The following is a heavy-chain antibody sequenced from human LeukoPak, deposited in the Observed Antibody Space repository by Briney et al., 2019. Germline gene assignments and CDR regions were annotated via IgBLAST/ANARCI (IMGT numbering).Heavy chain of an antibody. CDR3: ARKYSSSWSEDY. V-gene: IGHV4-34*01. CDR2: INHSGST. Sequence: SETLSLTCAVYGGSFSGYYWSWIRQPPGKGLEWIGEINHSGSTNYNPSLKSRVTISVDTSKNQFSLKLSSVTAADTAVYYCARKYSSSWSEDYWGQGILVTVSS. J-gene: IGHJ4*02. CDR1: GGSFSGYY. D-gene: IGHD6-13*01.